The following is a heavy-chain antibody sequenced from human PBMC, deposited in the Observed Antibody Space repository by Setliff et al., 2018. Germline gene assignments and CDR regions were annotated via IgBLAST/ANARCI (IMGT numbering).Heavy chain of an antibody. Sequence: GASVKVSCKASGYTFTTYGISWVRQAPGQGLEWMGWISADNGNTNYAQNLQGRVTMTTDTSTSTAYMELRSLRSDDTAVYYCARGSSSGYYFDYWGQGTLVTVSS. D-gene: IGHD6-6*01. CDR3: ARGSSSGYYFDY. CDR1: GYTFTTYG. J-gene: IGHJ4*02. CDR2: ISADNGNT. V-gene: IGHV1-18*01.